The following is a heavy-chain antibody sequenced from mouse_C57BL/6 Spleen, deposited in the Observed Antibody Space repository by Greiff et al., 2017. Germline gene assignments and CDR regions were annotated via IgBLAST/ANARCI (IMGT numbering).Heavy chain of an antibody. CDR3: ARNGNQADYFDY. J-gene: IGHJ2*01. V-gene: IGHV1-69*01. Sequence: QVQLQQPGAELVTPGASVKLSCKASGYTFTSYWMHWVKQRPGQGLEWIGEIDPSDSYTNYNQKFKGKSTLTVDKSSSTAYMQLSSLTSEDSAVYYCARNGNQADYFDYWGQGTTLTVSS. D-gene: IGHD2-1*01. CDR1: GYTFTSYW. CDR2: IDPSDSYT.